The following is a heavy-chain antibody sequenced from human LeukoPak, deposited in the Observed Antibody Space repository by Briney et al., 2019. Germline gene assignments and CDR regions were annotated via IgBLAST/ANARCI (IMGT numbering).Heavy chain of an antibody. D-gene: IGHD3-3*01. V-gene: IGHV3-20*01. CDR2: INWNGGST. J-gene: IGHJ3*02. CDR3: ARALYYDFWSGSPDDAFDI. CDR1: GFTFDDYG. Sequence: RTGGSLRLSCAASGFTFDDYGMSWVRQAPGKGLEWVSGINWNGGSTGYADSVEGRFTISRDNAKNSLYLQMNSLRAEDTALYHCARALYYDFWSGSPDDAFDIWGQGTMVTVSS.